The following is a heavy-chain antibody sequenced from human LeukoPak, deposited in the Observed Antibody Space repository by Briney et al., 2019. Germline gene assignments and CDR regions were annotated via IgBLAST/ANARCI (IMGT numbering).Heavy chain of an antibody. V-gene: IGHV3-7*03. CDR1: GFSFNYYW. CDR3: ARDRRILGAAGTALDS. Sequence: GGSLRLSCAASGFSFNYYWMTWVRQAPGKGLEWVANIKHDGGEKYYVDSVKGRFTISRDNANNSIYLQMNSLRAEDAAIYYCARDRRILGAAGTALDSWGQGTLVTVPS. D-gene: IGHD6-13*01. J-gene: IGHJ4*02. CDR2: IKHDGGEK.